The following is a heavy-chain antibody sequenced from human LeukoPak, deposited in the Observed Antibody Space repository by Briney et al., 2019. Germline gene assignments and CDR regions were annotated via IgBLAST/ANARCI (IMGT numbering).Heavy chain of an antibody. CDR1: DYTFTSYG. J-gene: IGHJ6*02. V-gene: IGHV1-18*01. D-gene: IGHD2-15*01. CDR3: ARRAATRYYYGMDV. Sequence: ASVKVSCKASDYTFTSYGINWVRQAPGQGLEWMGWISAYSGNTNYAQNLQGRVTMTTDTSTSTAYMELRSLRSDDTAVYYCARRAATRYYYGMDVWGQGTTVTVSS. CDR2: ISAYSGNT.